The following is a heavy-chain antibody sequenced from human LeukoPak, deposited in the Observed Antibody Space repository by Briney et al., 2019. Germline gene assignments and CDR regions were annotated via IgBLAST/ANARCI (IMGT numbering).Heavy chain of an antibody. CDR3: AKGPEDVYCSSTSCYRNWFDP. V-gene: IGHV3-30*02. J-gene: IGHJ5*02. CDR1: GFTLSSYG. CDR2: IRYDGSNK. D-gene: IGHD2-2*01. Sequence: PGGSLRLSCAASGFTLSSYGLHWVRQPPPKGLQGVAFIRYDGSNKYYEDSVKGRFTISRDNSKNTLYLQMNSLRAEDTAVYYCAKGPEDVYCSSTSCYRNWFDPWGQGTLVTVSS.